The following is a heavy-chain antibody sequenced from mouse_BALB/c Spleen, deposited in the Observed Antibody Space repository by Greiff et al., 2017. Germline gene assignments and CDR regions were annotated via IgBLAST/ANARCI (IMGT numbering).Heavy chain of an antibody. D-gene: IGHD1-2*01. J-gene: IGHJ3*01. CDR2: INPSSGYT. CDR3: ACTATSFAY. CDR1: GYTFTSYT. Sequence: QVQLKQSGAELARPGASVKMSCKASGYTFTSYTMHWVRQRPGQGLEWIGYINPSSGYTNYNQKFKDKATLTADKSSSTAYMQLSSLTSEDSAVYYCACTATSFAYWGQGTLVTVSA. V-gene: IGHV1-4*01.